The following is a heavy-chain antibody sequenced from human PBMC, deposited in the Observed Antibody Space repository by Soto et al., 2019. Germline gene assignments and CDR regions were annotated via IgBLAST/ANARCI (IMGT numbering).Heavy chain of an antibody. CDR3: ARDYYDSSGLDY. CDR2: IYYSGST. V-gene: IGHV4-30-4*01. D-gene: IGHD3-22*01. CDR1: GGSISSGDYY. J-gene: IGHJ4*02. Sequence: PSETLSLTCTVSGGSISSGDYYWSWIRQPPGKGLEWIGYIYYSGSTYYNPSLKSRVTISVDTSKNQFSLKLSSVTAANTAVYYCARDYYDSSGLDYWGQGTLVTVSS.